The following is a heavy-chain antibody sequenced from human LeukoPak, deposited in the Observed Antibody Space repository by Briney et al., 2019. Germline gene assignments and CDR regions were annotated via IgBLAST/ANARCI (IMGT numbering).Heavy chain of an antibody. CDR2: ISGSGDST. Sequence: TGGSLRLSCAASGFTFSNYAMRWVRQAPGEGLEWVSGISGSGDSTYYADSVKGRFTISRDNSKNTLYLQMNSLRAEDMAVYYCARRSGIAVAGAFDYWGQGTLVTVSS. CDR1: GFTFSNYA. V-gene: IGHV3-23*01. J-gene: IGHJ4*02. CDR3: ARRSGIAVAGAFDY. D-gene: IGHD6-19*01.